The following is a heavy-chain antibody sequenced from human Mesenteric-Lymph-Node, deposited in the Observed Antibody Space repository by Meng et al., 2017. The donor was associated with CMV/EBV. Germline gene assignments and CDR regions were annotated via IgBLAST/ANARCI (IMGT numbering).Heavy chain of an antibody. CDR1: GFSFSGHA. CDR2: IYNRDTYR. Sequence: GESLKISCAASGFSFSGHAMSWVRQAPGKGLEWVSVIYNRDTYRDYAASVKGRFTISRDNSKNTLYLQMNSLRAEDTAVYYCAKSAAAEDFQHWGQGTLVTVSS. J-gene: IGHJ1*01. CDR3: AKSAAAEDFQH. V-gene: IGHV3-23*03. D-gene: IGHD6-13*01.